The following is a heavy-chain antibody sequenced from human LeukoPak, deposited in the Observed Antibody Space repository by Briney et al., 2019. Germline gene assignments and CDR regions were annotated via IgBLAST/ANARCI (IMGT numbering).Heavy chain of an antibody. CDR1: GYSFTSYW. CDR2: IYPGDSDT. V-gene: IGHV5-51*01. CDR3: ARGVYSSSWYNWFDP. D-gene: IGHD6-13*01. Sequence: GESLKISCKGSGYSFTSYWIGWVREMPGKGLEWMGIIYPGDSDTRSSPSFQGQVTISADKSISTADLQWSSLKASDTAMYYCARGVYSSSWYNWFDPWGQGTLVTVSS. J-gene: IGHJ5*02.